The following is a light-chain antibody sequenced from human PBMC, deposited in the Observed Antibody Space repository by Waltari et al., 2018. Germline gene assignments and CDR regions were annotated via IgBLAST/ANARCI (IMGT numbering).Light chain of an antibody. CDR3: HQQNNWPYT. J-gene: IGKJ2*01. CDR1: QSVSRY. V-gene: IGKV3-11*01. Sequence: EIVLTQSPATLSFFPGERVTLSCRASQSVSRYMAWYQQKPGQAPRLLIYDISNRATVIPARFSGSGSGSDFTLTISSLEPEDFAVYYCHQQNNWPYTFGQGTKLEI. CDR2: DIS.